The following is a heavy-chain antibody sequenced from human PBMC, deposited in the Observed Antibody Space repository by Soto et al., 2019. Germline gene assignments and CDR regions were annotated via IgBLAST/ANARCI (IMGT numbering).Heavy chain of an antibody. J-gene: IGHJ6*02. D-gene: IGHD3-3*01. CDR1: GGTFSSYA. Sequence: GASVKVSCKASGGTFSSYAISWVRQAPGQGLEWMGGVIPIFGTANYAQKFQGRVTITADKSTSTAYMELSSLRSEDTAVYYCARGTNDFWSCYYTSYYYGMDVWGQGTTVTVSS. CDR3: ARGTNDFWSCYYTSYYYGMDV. V-gene: IGHV1-69*06. CDR2: VIPIFGTA.